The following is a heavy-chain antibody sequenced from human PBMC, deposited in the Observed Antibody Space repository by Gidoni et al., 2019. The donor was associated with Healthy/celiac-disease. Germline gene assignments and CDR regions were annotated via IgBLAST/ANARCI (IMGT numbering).Heavy chain of an antibody. J-gene: IGHJ4*02. CDR3: AKVSSGWYGV. Sequence: EVQLLESGGGLVQPGGSLRLSCAASGFTFSSYAMSWVRQAQGKGLEWVSAISGSGGSTYSADSVKGRLTISRDNSKNTLYLQMNSLRAEDTAVYYCAKVSSGWYGVWGQGTLVTVSS. V-gene: IGHV3-23*01. CDR2: ISGSGGST. D-gene: IGHD6-19*01. CDR1: GFTFSSYA.